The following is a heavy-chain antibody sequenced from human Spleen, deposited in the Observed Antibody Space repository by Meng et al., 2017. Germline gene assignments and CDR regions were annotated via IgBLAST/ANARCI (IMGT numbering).Heavy chain of an antibody. CDR3: ARRSSSSSFSYYFDS. D-gene: IGHD6-6*01. Sequence: SETLSLTCTVSGGSVSSGSYYWSWIRQPPGKGLEWIGYISFSGNTNYNPSLKSRVTISVDTSRNQFSLKLSSVTAADTAVYYCARRSSSSSFSYYFDSWGQGTLVTVSS. J-gene: IGHJ4*02. CDR1: GGSVSSGSYY. CDR2: ISFSGNT. V-gene: IGHV4-61*01.